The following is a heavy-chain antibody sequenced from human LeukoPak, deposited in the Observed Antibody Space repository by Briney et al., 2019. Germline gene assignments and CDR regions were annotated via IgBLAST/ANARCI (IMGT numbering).Heavy chain of an antibody. CDR1: GGSISSYY. J-gene: IGHJ5*02. D-gene: IGHD6-19*01. CDR2: IYYSGST. CDR3: AREVAGSGLSYNWFDP. V-gene: IGHV4-59*01. Sequence: SETLSLTCAVSGGSISSYYWSWIRQPPGKGLEWIGYIYYSGSTNYNPSLKSRVTISVDTSKNQFSLKLSSVTAADTAVYYCAREVAGSGLSYNWFDPWGQGTLVTVSS.